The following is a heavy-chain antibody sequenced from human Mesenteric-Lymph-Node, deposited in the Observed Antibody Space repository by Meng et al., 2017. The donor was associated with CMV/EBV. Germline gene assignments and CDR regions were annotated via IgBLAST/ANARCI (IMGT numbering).Heavy chain of an antibody. CDR3: ARALYNWNDGPEDY. D-gene: IGHD1-20*01. J-gene: IGHJ4*02. CDR2: INPNSGGT. CDR1: GYIFTGYY. Sequence: ASVKVSCKASGYIFTGYYIHWVRQAPGQGLEWMGWINPNSGGTNYAQKFQGRVTMTRDTSISTAYMELSRLRSDDTAVYYCARALYNWNDGPEDYWGQGTLVTVSS. V-gene: IGHV1-2*02.